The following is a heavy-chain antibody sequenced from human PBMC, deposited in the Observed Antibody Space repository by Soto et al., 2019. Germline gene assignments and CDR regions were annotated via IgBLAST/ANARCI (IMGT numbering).Heavy chain of an antibody. D-gene: IGHD4-17*01. CDR3: AKLQSLTTPYYGLDV. CDR1: GVTFSTYA. CDR2: IRGSGAVT. J-gene: IGHJ6*02. Sequence: EVQLLESGGGVVQPGGSLRLYCAASGVTFSTYAMSWVRQVPGKGLEWVSTIRGSGAVTYYAESVKGRFTISRDNSKNTLYLQLNSLRVEDTAIYDCAKLQSLTTPYYGLDVWGQGTTVAVSS. V-gene: IGHV3-23*01.